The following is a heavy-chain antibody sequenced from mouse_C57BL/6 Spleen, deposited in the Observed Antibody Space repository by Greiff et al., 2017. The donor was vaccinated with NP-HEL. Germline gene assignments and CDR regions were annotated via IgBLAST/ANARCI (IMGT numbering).Heavy chain of an antibody. Sequence: DVQLQESGPGLVKPSQSLSLTCSVTGYSITSGYYWNWIRQFPGNKLEWMGYISYDGSNNYNPSLKNRISITRDTSKNQFFLKLNSVTTEDTATYYCARDHRALLRSAWFAYWGQGTLVTVSA. J-gene: IGHJ3*01. V-gene: IGHV3-6*01. CDR2: ISYDGSN. CDR1: GYSITSGYY. D-gene: IGHD1-1*01. CDR3: ARDHRALLRSAWFAY.